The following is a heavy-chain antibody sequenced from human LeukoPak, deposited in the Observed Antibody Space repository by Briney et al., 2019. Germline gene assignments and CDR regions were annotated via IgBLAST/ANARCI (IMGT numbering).Heavy chain of an antibody. CDR2: IYYGGST. J-gene: IGHJ5*02. CDR1: GGSISSGDYY. CDR3: ARTSSGYSSGWYEEWFDP. D-gene: IGHD6-19*01. V-gene: IGHV4-30-4*01. Sequence: SETLSLTCTVSGGSISSGDYYWSWIRQPPGKGLEWIGYIYYGGSTYYNPSLKSRVTISVDTSKNQFSLKLSSVTAADTAVYYCARTSSGYSSGWYEEWFDPWGQGTLVTVSS.